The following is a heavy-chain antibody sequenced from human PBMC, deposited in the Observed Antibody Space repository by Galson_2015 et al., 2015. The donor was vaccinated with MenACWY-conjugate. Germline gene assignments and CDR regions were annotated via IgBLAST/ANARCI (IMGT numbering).Heavy chain of an antibody. CDR3: TRGYCSGGTCLTFDY. V-gene: IGHV3-74*01. CDR1: GFIFNTYW. Sequence: SLRLSCAASGFIFNTYWMHWVRQAPGKGLVWVSRINPGGSSTTYADSVKDRFTISRDNAKNTLYLQMNSLKTEDTAVYYCTRGYCSGGTCLTFDYWGQGTLVTVSS. D-gene: IGHD2-15*01. J-gene: IGHJ4*02. CDR2: INPGGSST.